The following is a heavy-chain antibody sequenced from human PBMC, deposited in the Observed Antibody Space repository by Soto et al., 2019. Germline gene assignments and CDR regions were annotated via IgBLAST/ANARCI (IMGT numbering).Heavy chain of an antibody. V-gene: IGHV3-23*01. CDR3: AKGGYCSSTSCDDLEHYYYYYGMDV. D-gene: IGHD2-2*01. CDR2: ISGSGGST. J-gene: IGHJ6*02. Sequence: GGSLRLSCAASGFTFSSYAMSWVRQAPGKGLEWVSAISGSGGSTYYADSVKGRFTISRDNSKNTLYLQMNSLRAEDTAVYYCAKGGYCSSTSCDDLEHYYYYYGMDVWGQGTTVTVSS. CDR1: GFTFSSYA.